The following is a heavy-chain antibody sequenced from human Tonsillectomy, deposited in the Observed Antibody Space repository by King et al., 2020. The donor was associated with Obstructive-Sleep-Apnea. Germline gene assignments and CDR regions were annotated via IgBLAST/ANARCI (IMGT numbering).Heavy chain of an antibody. Sequence: LQLQESGPGLVKPSETLSLTCTVSGGSITSSSYYWGCIRQPPGKGLEWIGSIYYSGSTYYNPSLKSRVTISVDTSKNQFSLRLSSVTAADTAVYYCARVGGDWYFDLWGRGTLVTVSS. V-gene: IGHV4-39*07. CDR3: ARVGGDWYFDL. J-gene: IGHJ2*01. CDR1: GGSITSSSYY. CDR2: IYYSGST. D-gene: IGHD2-15*01.